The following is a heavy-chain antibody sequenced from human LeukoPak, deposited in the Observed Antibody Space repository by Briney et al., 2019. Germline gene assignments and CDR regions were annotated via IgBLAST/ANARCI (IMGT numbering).Heavy chain of an antibody. J-gene: IGHJ5*02. CDR1: GFTFSSYG. CDR3: DCGGGCS. D-gene: IGHD2-21*02. V-gene: IGHV3-33*01. Sequence: PGGSLRLSCAASGFTFSSYGMHWVRQAPGKGLEWVAVIWYDGSNKYYADSVKGRFTISRDNSKNLLYLQMNSLRAEDTAVYYCDCGGGCSWGQGTLVTVSS. CDR2: IWYDGSNK.